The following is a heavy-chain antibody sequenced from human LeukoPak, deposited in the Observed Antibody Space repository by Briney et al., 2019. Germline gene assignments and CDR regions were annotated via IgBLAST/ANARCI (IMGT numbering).Heavy chain of an antibody. V-gene: IGHV3-30*02. CDR2: IAHHGSNK. Sequence: GGSLRLSCAASGFTFSSYAMHWVRRGPGKGLEWVAYIAHHGSNKYYADSVKGRSTISRDNSKRTLYLQMNNLRADDTAVYYCAKDGSWSCTDWGQGALVTVSS. CDR1: GFTFSSYA. J-gene: IGHJ4*02. D-gene: IGHD2-8*02. CDR3: AKDGSWSCTD.